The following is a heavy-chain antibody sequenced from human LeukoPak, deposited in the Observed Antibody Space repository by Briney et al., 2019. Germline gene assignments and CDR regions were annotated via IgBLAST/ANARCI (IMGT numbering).Heavy chain of an antibody. D-gene: IGHD6-13*01. J-gene: IGHJ4*02. CDR1: GFTFSNYG. CDR2: IWYDGSNK. V-gene: IGHV3-33*01. CDR3: ARANGMAAAGSYYFDY. Sequence: GSLRLSCAASGFTFSNYGMHWVRQAPGKGLEWVAVIWYDGSNKYYADSVKGRFTISRDNSKNTLYLQMNSLRAEDTAVYYCARANGMAAAGSYYFDYWGQGTLVTVSS.